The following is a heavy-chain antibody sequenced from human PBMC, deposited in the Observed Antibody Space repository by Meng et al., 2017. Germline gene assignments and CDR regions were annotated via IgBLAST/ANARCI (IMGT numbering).Heavy chain of an antibody. D-gene: IGHD2-15*01. CDR2: INHSGST. CDR3: ARGLSIVVVVAATWFDP. J-gene: IGHJ5*02. V-gene: IGHV4-34*01. Sequence: QVQLQQWGAGWLKPSETLSLTFAVYGGSFSGYSWSWIRQPPGKGLEWIGEINHSGSTNYNPSLKSRVTISVDTSKNQFSLKLSSVTAADTAVYYCARGLSIVVVVAATWFDPWGQGTLVTVSS. CDR1: GGSFSGYS.